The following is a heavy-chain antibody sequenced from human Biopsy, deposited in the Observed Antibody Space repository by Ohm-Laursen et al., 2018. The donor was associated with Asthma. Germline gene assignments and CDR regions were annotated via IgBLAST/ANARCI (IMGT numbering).Heavy chain of an antibody. Sequence: SLRLSCAASGFTFDDYGMSWARQAPGKGLEWVSSISWNSGNIDYAVPVKGRFTISRDNAKNSLYLQMQSLRPEDTAFYYCAKSADYYDSTDYLDFWGRGTLVTVSS. V-gene: IGHV3-9*01. CDR2: ISWNSGNI. J-gene: IGHJ4*01. CDR1: GFTFDDYG. D-gene: IGHD3-22*01. CDR3: AKSADYYDSTDYLDF.